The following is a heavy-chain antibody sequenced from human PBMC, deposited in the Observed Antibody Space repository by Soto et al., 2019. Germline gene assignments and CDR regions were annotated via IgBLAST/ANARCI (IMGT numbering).Heavy chain of an antibody. CDR1: GFSLSTRGVG. J-gene: IGHJ4*02. V-gene: IGHV2-5*02. D-gene: IGHD3-10*01. CDR2: IYWDDDK. Sequence: QITLKESGPTLVKPTQTLTLTCTFSGFSLSTRGVGVGWIRQPPGKALEWLALIYWDDDKRYSPSLKSRLTITKDTSKNQVVLTMTNMDPVDTATYYCPLFDYASGSHPFYYWGQGTLVTVSS. CDR3: PLFDYASGSHPFYY.